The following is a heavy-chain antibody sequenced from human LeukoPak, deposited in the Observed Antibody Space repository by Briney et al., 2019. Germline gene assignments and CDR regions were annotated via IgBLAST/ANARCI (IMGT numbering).Heavy chain of an antibody. J-gene: IGHJ4*02. CDR1: GYTFASYG. V-gene: IGHV1-18*01. CDR3: ARSVAGAFYY. CDR2: ISAS. Sequence: GASVKVSCKASGYTFASYGISWVRQAPGQGLEWMGWISASRKLQGRVTMTTDTSTSTAYMELRSLRSDDTAVYYCARSVAGAFYYWGQGTLVTVSS. D-gene: IGHD1-26*01.